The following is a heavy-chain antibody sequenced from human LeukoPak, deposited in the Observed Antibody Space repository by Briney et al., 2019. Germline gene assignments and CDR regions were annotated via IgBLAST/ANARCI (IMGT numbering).Heavy chain of an antibody. CDR3: AREHSSGWYGDY. CDR2: IIPIFGTA. D-gene: IGHD6-19*01. J-gene: IGHJ4*02. Sequence: SVKVSCKASGGTFTSYAISWVRQAPGQGLEWMGRIIPIFGTANYAQKFQGRVTITTDESTSTAYMELSSLRSEDTAVYYCAREHSSGWYGDYWGQGTLVTVSS. CDR1: GGTFTSYA. V-gene: IGHV1-69*05.